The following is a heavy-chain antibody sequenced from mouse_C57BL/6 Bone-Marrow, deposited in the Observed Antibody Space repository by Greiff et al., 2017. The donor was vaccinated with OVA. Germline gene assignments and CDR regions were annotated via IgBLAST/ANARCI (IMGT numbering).Heavy chain of an antibody. D-gene: IGHD2-3*01. CDR1: GYTFTSYW. CDR3: AIWGLLRENYFDY. J-gene: IGHJ2*01. Sequence: VQLQQPGAELVKPGASVKVSCKASGYTFTSYWMHWVKQRPGQGLEWIGRLHPSDSDTNYNQKFKGKATLTVDKSSSTAYMQLSSLTSEDSAVYYCAIWGLLRENYFDYWGQGTTLTVSS. CDR2: LHPSDSDT. V-gene: IGHV1-74*01.